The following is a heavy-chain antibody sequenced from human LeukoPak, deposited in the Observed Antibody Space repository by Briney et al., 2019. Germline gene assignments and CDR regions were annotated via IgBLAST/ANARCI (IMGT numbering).Heavy chain of an antibody. J-gene: IGHJ4*02. CDR1: GGSISSGGYY. CDR3: ARHADTWYYFDY. CDR2: IYYSGST. Sequence: SQTLSLTCTVSGGSISSGGYYWSWIRQHPGKGLEWIGYIYYSGSTYYNPSLKSRVTISVDTSTNQFSLKLSSVTAADTAVYYCARHADTWYYFDYWGQGTLVTVSS. V-gene: IGHV4-31*03. D-gene: IGHD2-8*02.